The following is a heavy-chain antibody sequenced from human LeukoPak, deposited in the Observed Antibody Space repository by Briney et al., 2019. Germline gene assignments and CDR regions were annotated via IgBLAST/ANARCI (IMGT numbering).Heavy chain of an antibody. V-gene: IGHV1-69*06. CDR3: ARGEGYYDSSGYYYFDY. CDR1: GYTFTSYA. J-gene: IGHJ4*02. CDR2: IIPIFGTA. Sequence: SVKVSCKASGYTFTSYAMNWVRQAPGQGLEWMGGIIPIFGTANYAQKFQGRVTITADKSTSTAYMELSSLRSEDTAVYYCARGEGYYDSSGYYYFDYWGQGTLVTVSS. D-gene: IGHD3-22*01.